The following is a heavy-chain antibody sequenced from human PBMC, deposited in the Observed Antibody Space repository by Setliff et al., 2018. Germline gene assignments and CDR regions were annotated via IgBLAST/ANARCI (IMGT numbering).Heavy chain of an antibody. Sequence: SETLSLTCTVSGDSMSDSYWIWIRQAPGKGLENIAFIHASGSAHHNPSLRSRVTISVDKSKNQFSLKLSSVTAADTAVYYCARAPGRRSGYDPYYFDYWGQGTLVTVSS. CDR3: ARAPGRRSGYDPYYFDY. CDR1: GDSMSDSY. J-gene: IGHJ4*02. D-gene: IGHD5-12*01. CDR2: IHASGSA. V-gene: IGHV4-59*01.